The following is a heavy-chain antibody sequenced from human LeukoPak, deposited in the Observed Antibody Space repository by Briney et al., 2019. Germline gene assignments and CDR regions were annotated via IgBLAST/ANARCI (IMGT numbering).Heavy chain of an antibody. J-gene: IGHJ3*02. Sequence: ASVKVSCKASGYTFTNYGISWVRHAPGQGLEWMGCISAYNGNTNYVQKFQGRVTMTTDTSTSTAYMELRSLRSDDTAVYYCARSRYNWNPRPDQAFDIWGQGTMVTVSS. D-gene: IGHD1-1*01. V-gene: IGHV1-18*01. CDR3: ARSRYNWNPRPDQAFDI. CDR1: GYTFTNYG. CDR2: ISAYNGNT.